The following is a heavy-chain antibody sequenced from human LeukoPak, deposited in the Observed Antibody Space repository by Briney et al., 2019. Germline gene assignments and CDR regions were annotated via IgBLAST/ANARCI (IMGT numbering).Heavy chain of an antibody. CDR3: ARGASGSYSWFDP. V-gene: IGHV1-18*01. Sequence: ASVKVSCKASGYTFSSYGIGWVRQAPGQGLEWMGWISAYNGNTNGNTNYAQKFQGRVTMTTDTSTSTAYMELRSLRSDDTAVYYCARGASGSYSWFDPWGQGTLVTVSS. D-gene: IGHD1-26*01. CDR2: ISAYNGNTNGNT. J-gene: IGHJ5*02. CDR1: GYTFSSYG.